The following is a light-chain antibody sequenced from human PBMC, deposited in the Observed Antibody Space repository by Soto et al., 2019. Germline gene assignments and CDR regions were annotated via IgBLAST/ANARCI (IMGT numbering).Light chain of an antibody. CDR1: QSVSSTY. J-gene: IGKJ1*01. CDR3: QQYGGSRWT. Sequence: EIVLTQSPGTLSLSPGERATLSCRASQSVSSTYLAWYQQKPGQAPRLLIYGASNRATGIPDRFSGSGSGTDFTLTISRLDPESFAVYYCQQYGGSRWTFGQGTRVDI. CDR2: GAS. V-gene: IGKV3-20*01.